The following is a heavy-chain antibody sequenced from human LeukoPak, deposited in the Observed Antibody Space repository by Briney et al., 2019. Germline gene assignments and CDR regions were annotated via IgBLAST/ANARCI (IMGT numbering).Heavy chain of an antibody. Sequence: QPGGSLRLSCAASGLTFSKYSMTWVRQAPGKGLEWVSAISGSGGSTYYADSVKGRFTISRDNSKNTLYLQMNSLRAEDTAVYYCAKNAGGAVAGPLDYWGQGTLVTVSS. V-gene: IGHV3-23*01. D-gene: IGHD6-19*01. CDR3: AKNAGGAVAGPLDY. J-gene: IGHJ4*02. CDR2: ISGSGGST. CDR1: GLTFSKYS.